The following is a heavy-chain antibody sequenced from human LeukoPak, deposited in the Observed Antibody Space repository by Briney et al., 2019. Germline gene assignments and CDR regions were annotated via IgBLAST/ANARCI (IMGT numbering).Heavy chain of an antibody. CDR3: ARDDGSYSSGFDY. CDR2: INPNSGGT. Sequence: GASVKVSCKASGYTFTGYYMHWVRQAPGQGLEWMGWINPNSGGTNYAQKFQGRVTMTRDTSISTAYMELSRLRSDDTAVYYCARDDGSYSSGFDYWGQGTLVTVSS. CDR1: GYTFTGYY. J-gene: IGHJ4*02. V-gene: IGHV1-2*02. D-gene: IGHD6-19*01.